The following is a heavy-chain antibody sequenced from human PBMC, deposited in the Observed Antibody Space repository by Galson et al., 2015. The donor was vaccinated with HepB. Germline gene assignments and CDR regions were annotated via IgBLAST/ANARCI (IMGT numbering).Heavy chain of an antibody. CDR2: ISYDGSNK. D-gene: IGHD6-13*01. CDR3: AKDYSYSSSWLHWYFDL. Sequence: SLRLSCAASGFTFSSYGMHWVRQAPGKGLEWVAVISYDGSNKYYADSVKGRFTISRDNSKNTLYLQMNSLRAEDTAVYYCAKDYSYSSSWLHWYFDLWGRGTLVTVSS. V-gene: IGHV3-30*18. CDR1: GFTFSSYG. J-gene: IGHJ2*01.